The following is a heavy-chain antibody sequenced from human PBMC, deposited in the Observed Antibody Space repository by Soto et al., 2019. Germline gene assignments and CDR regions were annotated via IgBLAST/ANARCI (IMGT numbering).Heavy chain of an antibody. D-gene: IGHD2-2*01. CDR2: ISYDGSNK. CDR3: AKEGGIVLVPAAAQLSEAFQH. J-gene: IGHJ1*01. Sequence: GGSLRLSCAASGFTFSSYAMHWVRQAPGKGLEWVAVISYDGSNKYYAASVKGRFTISRDNSKNTLYLQMNSLRAEDTAVYYCAKEGGIVLVPAAAQLSEAFQHWGQGTLVTVSS. V-gene: IGHV3-30-3*01. CDR1: GFTFSSYA.